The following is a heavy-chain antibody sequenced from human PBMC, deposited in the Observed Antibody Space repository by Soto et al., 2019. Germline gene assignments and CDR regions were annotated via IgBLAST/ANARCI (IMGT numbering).Heavy chain of an antibody. Sequence: GGSLRLSSAVSGFTFSSYWMQGVRQATGKGLVWVSRIKSDGSSTSDADSVKGRFTISRDNVKNTLYLQMNSLRADATAVSCRARGLRDYWGQGTLVAVS. D-gene: IGHD3-16*01. CDR1: GFTFSSYW. CDR3: ARGLRDY. J-gene: IGHJ4*02. CDR2: IKSDGSST. V-gene: IGHV3-74*01.